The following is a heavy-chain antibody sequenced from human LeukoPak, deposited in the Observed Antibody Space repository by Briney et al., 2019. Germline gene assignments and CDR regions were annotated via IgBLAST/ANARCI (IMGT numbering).Heavy chain of an antibody. Sequence: SETLSLTCTVSGGSISSYYWSWIRQPPGKGLEWIGYIYYSGSTNYNPSLKRRVTISVDTSKNQFSLKLSSVTAADTAVYYCARVRQDFWSGYLSNDAFDIWGQGTMVTVPS. CDR3: ARVRQDFWSGYLSNDAFDI. CDR2: IYYSGST. V-gene: IGHV4-59*01. D-gene: IGHD3-3*01. CDR1: GGSISSYY. J-gene: IGHJ3*02.